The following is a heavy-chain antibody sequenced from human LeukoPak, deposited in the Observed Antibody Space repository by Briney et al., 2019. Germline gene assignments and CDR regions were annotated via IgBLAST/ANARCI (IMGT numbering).Heavy chain of an antibody. V-gene: IGHV3-74*01. D-gene: IGHD3-3*01. J-gene: IGHJ3*02. CDR2: INSDGSST. CDR1: GFTFSSYW. Sequence: GGSLRLSCAASGFTFSSYWMHWVRQAPAKGLVWVSRINSDGSSTSYADSVKGRFTISRDNAKNTLYLQMNSLRAEDTAVYYCARDPRTPYTIFGVVIIGHDAFDIWGQGTMVTVSS. CDR3: ARDPRTPYTIFGVVIIGHDAFDI.